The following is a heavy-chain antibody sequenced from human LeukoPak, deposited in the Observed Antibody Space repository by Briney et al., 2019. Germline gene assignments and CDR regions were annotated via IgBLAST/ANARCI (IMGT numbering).Heavy chain of an antibody. V-gene: IGHV1-8*01. CDR3: ARELISPYGDYNYFDY. Sequence: ASVKVSCKASGDTFSTYDINWVRQSTGQGLEWMGWMNPKSGNAGYAQKFQGRVTITADKSTSTAYMELSSLRSEDTAVYYCARELISPYGDYNYFDYWGQGTLVTVSS. CDR1: GDTFSTYD. D-gene: IGHD4-17*01. CDR2: MNPKSGNA. J-gene: IGHJ4*02.